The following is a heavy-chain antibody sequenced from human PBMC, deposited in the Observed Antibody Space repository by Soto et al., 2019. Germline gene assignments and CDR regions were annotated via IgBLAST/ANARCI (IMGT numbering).Heavy chain of an antibody. CDR1: GGSFSGYY. J-gene: IGHJ5*02. Sequence: SETLSLTCAVYGGSFSGYYWSWIRQPPGKGLEWIGEINHSGSTNYNPSLKSRVTISVDTSKNQFSLKLSSVTAADTAVYYCARGYYAAGIEEAGCEPWCQGPLVTLSS. V-gene: IGHV4-34*01. CDR3: ARGYYAAGIEEAGCEP. CDR2: INHSGST. D-gene: IGHD6-13*01.